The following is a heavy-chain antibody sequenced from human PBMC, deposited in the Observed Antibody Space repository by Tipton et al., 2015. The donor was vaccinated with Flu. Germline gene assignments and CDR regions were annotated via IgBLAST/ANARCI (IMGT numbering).Heavy chain of an antibody. CDR2: VPYSGST. J-gene: IGHJ4*02. D-gene: IGHD3-10*01. CDR3: GRSYYYVSGSYYNRAFDY. Sequence: TLSLTCTVSGDSISSSSYYWGWIRQPPGKGLEWIGSVPYSGSTYYNPSLKSRVIITVDTSKNQFSLKLTSVTAADTAVYYCGRSYYYVSGSYYNRAFDYWGQGTLVTVSS. V-gene: IGHV4-39*07. CDR1: GDSISSSSYY.